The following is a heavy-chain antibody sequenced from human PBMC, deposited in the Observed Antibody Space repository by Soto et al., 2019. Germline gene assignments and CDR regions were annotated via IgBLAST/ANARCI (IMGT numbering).Heavy chain of an antibody. CDR1: GFSFRDYD. D-gene: IGHD1-26*01. CDR2: LGAARAP. CDR3: ARAYLGRLPRRADYYYAMDV. V-gene: IGHV3-13*05. Sequence: EVQLVESGGGSVQPGESLRLSCAASGFSFRDYDMHWVRQRKGKGLEWVSALGAARAPYYVGSVKGRFSVSRDNAQNSLFLQMNNLRVDDTAVYFCARAYLGRLPRRADYYYAMDVWGRGTTVTVSS. J-gene: IGHJ6*02.